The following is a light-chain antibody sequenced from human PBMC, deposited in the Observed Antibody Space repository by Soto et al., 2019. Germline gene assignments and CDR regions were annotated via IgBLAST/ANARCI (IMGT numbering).Light chain of an antibody. CDR1: SSDVGAYNS. Sequence: QSALTQPASVSGSPGQSITISCTGTSSDVGAYNSVSWYQQHPGKAPKLKIYDVGNRPSGVSNRFSGSKSGNTASLTISGLQADDEADYYCSSYSSSSTLVVFGGGTKVTVL. J-gene: IGLJ2*01. CDR3: SSYSSSSTLVV. V-gene: IGLV2-14*01. CDR2: DVG.